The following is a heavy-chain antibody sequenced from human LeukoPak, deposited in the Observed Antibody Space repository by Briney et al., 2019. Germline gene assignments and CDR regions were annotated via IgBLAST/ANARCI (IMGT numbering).Heavy chain of an antibody. J-gene: IGHJ4*02. Sequence: GGSLRLSCAASGFTVSSNYMSWVRQAPGKGLEWVSVIYSGGSTYYADSVKGRFTISRDNSKNTLYLQMNSLRAEDTAVYYCSLTIRYYYDSSGYTINDYWGQGTLVTVSS. D-gene: IGHD3-22*01. CDR2: IYSGGST. CDR1: GFTVSSNY. CDR3: SLTIRYYYDSSGYTINDY. V-gene: IGHV3-53*01.